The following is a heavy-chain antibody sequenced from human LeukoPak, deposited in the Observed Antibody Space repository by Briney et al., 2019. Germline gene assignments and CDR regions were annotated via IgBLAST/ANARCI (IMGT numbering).Heavy chain of an antibody. V-gene: IGHV4-38-2*02. J-gene: IGHJ4*02. Sequence: SETLSLTCTVSAYSIRSGYYWGWIRQPPGKGLEWIGSIYHSGSTNYNPSLKSRVTISVDTSKNQFSLKLSSVTAADTAVYYCARGYGDYEVYWGQGTLVTVSS. CDR3: ARGYGDYEVY. D-gene: IGHD4-17*01. CDR2: IYHSGST. CDR1: AYSIRSGYY.